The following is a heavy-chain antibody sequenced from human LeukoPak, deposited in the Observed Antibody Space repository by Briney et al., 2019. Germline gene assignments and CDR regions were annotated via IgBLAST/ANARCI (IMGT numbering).Heavy chain of an antibody. CDR1: GGTFSSYA. Sequence: ASVKVSCKASGGTFSSYAISWVRQAPGQGLEWMGGIIPIFGTANYAQKFQGRVKITADESTRTAYMELSSLRSEDTAVYYCARGDPGPQNAFDIWGQGTMVTVSS. CDR3: ARGDPGPQNAFDI. J-gene: IGHJ3*02. CDR2: IIPIFGTA. V-gene: IGHV1-69*13.